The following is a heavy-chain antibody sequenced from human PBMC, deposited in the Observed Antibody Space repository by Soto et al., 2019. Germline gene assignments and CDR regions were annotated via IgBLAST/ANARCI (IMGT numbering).Heavy chain of an antibody. V-gene: IGHV3-23*01. Sequence: EVQVLESGGGLVQPGGSLRLSCAGSGFTFSRYVMSWVRQAPGKGLEWVSAISGSGGSTYFADSVKGRFTISRDNSKNTLYLQMNRLRAEDTAVYYCAKVNGDQLLSTFDYWGQGTLVTVSS. J-gene: IGHJ4*02. D-gene: IGHD2-2*01. CDR2: ISGSGGST. CDR3: AKVNGDQLLSTFDY. CDR1: GFTFSRYV.